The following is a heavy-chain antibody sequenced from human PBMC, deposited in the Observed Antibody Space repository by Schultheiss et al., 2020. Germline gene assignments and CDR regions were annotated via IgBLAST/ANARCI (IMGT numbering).Heavy chain of an antibody. D-gene: IGHD3-16*01. Sequence: TLSLTCTVSGGSISSGGYYWSWIRQHPGKGLEWIGYIYYSGSTYYNPSLKSRVTISVDTSKNQFSLKLSSVTAADTAVYYCARVGGAGGGMDVWGQGTTVTVSS. CDR3: ARVGGAGGGMDV. J-gene: IGHJ6*02. CDR1: GGSISSGGYY. V-gene: IGHV4-31*03. CDR2: IYYSGST.